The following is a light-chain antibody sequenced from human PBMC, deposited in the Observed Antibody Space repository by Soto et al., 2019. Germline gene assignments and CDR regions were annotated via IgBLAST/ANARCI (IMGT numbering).Light chain of an antibody. CDR2: KAS. CDR1: QSISSW. J-gene: IGKJ1*01. V-gene: IGKV1-5*03. CDR3: QQHNNWSQT. Sequence: DIQMAQSPSTLSASVGDRVTITCRASQSISSWLAWYQQKPGKAPKLLIYKASSLESGIPSRFSGSGSGTDFTLTISSLQPEDFATYYCQQHNNWSQTFGQGTKVDI.